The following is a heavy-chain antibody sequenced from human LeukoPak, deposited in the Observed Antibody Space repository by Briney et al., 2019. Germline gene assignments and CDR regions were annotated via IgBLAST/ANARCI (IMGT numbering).Heavy chain of an antibody. CDR3: ARRGSAGGRCFDA. V-gene: IGHV3-48*01. CDR1: GFTFTMFS. D-gene: IGHD6-13*01. CDR2: IRGRSDTT. J-gene: IGHJ4*02. Sequence: AGGSLRLSCAASGFTFTMFSMNWLRQAPGKGLEWIAFIRGRSDTTYYADSVQGRFTISRDNAEDSVYLQMNSLRVEDTAVYYCARRGSAGGRCFDAWGQGMLVTVSS.